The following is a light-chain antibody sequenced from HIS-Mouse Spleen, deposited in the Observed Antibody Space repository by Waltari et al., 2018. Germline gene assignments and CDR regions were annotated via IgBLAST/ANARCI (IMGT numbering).Light chain of an antibody. CDR3: YSTDISGNHRV. J-gene: IGLJ2*01. CDR2: EDS. Sequence: SYELTQPPSVSVSPGQTARITCSGDALPKKYAYWYQQKSGQAPVLVMYEDSQRPTGIPGIFAGDSSERVATLAVSGGQVEYEADYYCYSTDISGNHRVFGGGTKLTVL. V-gene: IGLV3-10*01. CDR1: ALPKKY.